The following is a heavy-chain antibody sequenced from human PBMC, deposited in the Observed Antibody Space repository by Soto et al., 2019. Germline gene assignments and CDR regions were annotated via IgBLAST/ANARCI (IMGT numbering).Heavy chain of an antibody. CDR2: ISSTGDLI. CDR3: ATWDIAVGGEGY. CDR1: GFTVSAYS. Sequence: VGSLRLSCTASGFTVSAYSVNWVRQAPGKGLEWISYISSTGDLILYADSVKGRFTIARDIAKNSLYLQMDSLRDEDTAVYYCATWDIAVGGEGYWGQGTLVTVSS. V-gene: IGHV3-48*02. D-gene: IGHD2-21*01. J-gene: IGHJ4*02.